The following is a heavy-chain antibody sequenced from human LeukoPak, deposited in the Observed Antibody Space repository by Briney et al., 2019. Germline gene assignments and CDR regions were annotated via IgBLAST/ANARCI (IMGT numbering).Heavy chain of an antibody. Sequence: ASVKVSCKASGYTFTGYYMHWVRQAPGQGLEWMGWINPNSGGTNYAQKFQGRVTMTRDTSISTAYMELSRLRSDDTAVYYCARGSGLRYFDWFPRSDYYYYMDVWGKGTTVTISS. CDR1: GYTFTGYY. CDR2: INPNSGGT. CDR3: ARGSGLRYFDWFPRSDYYYYMDV. J-gene: IGHJ6*03. V-gene: IGHV1-2*02. D-gene: IGHD3-9*01.